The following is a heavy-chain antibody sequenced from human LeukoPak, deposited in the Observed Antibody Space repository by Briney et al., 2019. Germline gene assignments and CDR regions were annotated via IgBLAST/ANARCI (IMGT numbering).Heavy chain of an antibody. CDR2: ISYDGSNK. J-gene: IGHJ5*02. V-gene: IGHV3-30-3*01. Sequence: PGGSLRLSCAASGFTFSSYAMSWVRQAPGKGLEWVAVISYDGSNKYYADSVKGRFTISRDNSKNTLYLQMDSLRAEDTAMYYCARQGGLGNYATGSWFDPWGQGTLVTVSS. CDR1: GFTFSSYA. D-gene: IGHD1-7*01. CDR3: ARQGGLGNYATGSWFDP.